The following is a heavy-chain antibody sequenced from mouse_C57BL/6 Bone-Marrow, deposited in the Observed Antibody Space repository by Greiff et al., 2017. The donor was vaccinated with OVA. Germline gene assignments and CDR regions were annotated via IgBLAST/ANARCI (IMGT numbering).Heavy chain of an antibody. Sequence: VQLQQSGPVLVKPGASVKMSCKASGYTFTDYYMNWVKQSHGKSLEWIGVINPYNGGTSYNQKFKGKATLTVDKSSSTAYMELNSLTSEYSAVYYCARGDIYYYGSSLAYWGQGTLVTVSA. CDR1: GYTFTDYY. CDR2: INPYNGGT. CDR3: ARGDIYYYGSSLAY. D-gene: IGHD1-1*01. V-gene: IGHV1-19*01. J-gene: IGHJ3*01.